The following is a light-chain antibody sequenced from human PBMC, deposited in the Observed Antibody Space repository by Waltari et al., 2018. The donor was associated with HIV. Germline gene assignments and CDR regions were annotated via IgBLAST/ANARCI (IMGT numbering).Light chain of an antibody. V-gene: IGLV4-69*02. CDR2: VKSDGSH. CDR3: RTWGIGFQV. Sequence: QLVLTQSPSASASLGASVKLTCTLSSGHTNYAIAWHQQQPEKGPRYLMTVKSDGSHSKGDGVPDRVSGSSSGAARYLTISSLQSEEEADYDCRTWGIGFQVFGGGTKLTV. CDR1: SGHTNYA. J-gene: IGLJ3*02.